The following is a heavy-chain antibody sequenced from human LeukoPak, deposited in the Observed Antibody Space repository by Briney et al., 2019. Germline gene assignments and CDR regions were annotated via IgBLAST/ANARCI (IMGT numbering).Heavy chain of an antibody. V-gene: IGHV3-23*01. CDR1: GFTFSSYA. D-gene: IGHD2-2*01. CDR3: AKCSTTCYGNWFDP. CDR2: ISGSGDNT. Sequence: PGGSLRLSCAASGFTFSSYAMSWVRQAPGKGLQWVSAISGSGDNTEYADSVKGRFTISRDNSKNTLYLQMSSLRAEDTAVYYCAKCSTTCYGNWFDPWGQGTLVTVSS. J-gene: IGHJ5*02.